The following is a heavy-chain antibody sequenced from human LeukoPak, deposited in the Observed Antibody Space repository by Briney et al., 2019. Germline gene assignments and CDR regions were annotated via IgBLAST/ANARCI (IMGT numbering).Heavy chain of an antibody. Sequence: SETLSLTCAVYGGSFSGYYWSWIRQPPGKGLEWIGEINHSGSTNYNPSLKSRVTISVDTSKNQFSLKLSSVTAADTAVYYCARGITIFGVVIMDWFDPWGQGTLVTVSS. D-gene: IGHD3-3*01. J-gene: IGHJ5*02. CDR3: ARGITIFGVVIMDWFDP. V-gene: IGHV4-34*01. CDR1: GGSFSGYY. CDR2: INHSGST.